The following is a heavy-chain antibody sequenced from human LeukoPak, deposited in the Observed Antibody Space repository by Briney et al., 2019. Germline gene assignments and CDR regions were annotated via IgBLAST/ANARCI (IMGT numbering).Heavy chain of an antibody. J-gene: IGHJ1*01. V-gene: IGHV3-23*01. D-gene: IGHD2/OR15-2a*01. CDR2: LSGSIGSA. CDR3: AKHDGLSPFLEFFHH. CDR1: GFTFSSYA. Sequence: GGSLRLSCAASGFTFSSYAMSWVRQAPGKGLEWVSSLSGSIGSAYHADSVKGRFTISRDNSKNTLSLQMNNLRAEDTAMYYCAKHDGLSPFLEFFHHWGQGTLVIVSS.